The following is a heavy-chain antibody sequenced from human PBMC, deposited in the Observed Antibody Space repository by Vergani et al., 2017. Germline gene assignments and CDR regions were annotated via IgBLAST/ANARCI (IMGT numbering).Heavy chain of an antibody. J-gene: IGHJ4*02. V-gene: IGHV3-23*01. CDR3: AKAGATWKAGFDY. D-gene: IGHD4/OR15-4a*01. Sequence: EVQLLQSGGGVIQPGGSVRLSCAASGFTFSACPMTWVRQAPGKGLEWVSAISARYPSTYYADSVKGRFTISRDNSKNTLYLQMNSLRADDSAVYYCAKAGATWKAGFDYWGQGILVTVSS. CDR1: GFTFSACP. CDR2: ISARYPST.